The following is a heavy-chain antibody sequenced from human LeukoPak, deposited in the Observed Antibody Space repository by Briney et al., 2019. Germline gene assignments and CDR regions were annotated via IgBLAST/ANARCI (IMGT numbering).Heavy chain of an antibody. Sequence: GGSLRLSCAASGFTFSSYCMHWVRQAPGKGLEWVAVISYDGSNNYYADSVKGRFTISRDNSKNTLYLQMNSLRAEDTAVYYCAKDRGSGYYGMDVWGQGTTVTVSS. CDR2: ISYDGSNN. CDR1: GFTFSSYC. D-gene: IGHD3-10*01. J-gene: IGHJ6*02. V-gene: IGHV3-30*18. CDR3: AKDRGSGYYGMDV.